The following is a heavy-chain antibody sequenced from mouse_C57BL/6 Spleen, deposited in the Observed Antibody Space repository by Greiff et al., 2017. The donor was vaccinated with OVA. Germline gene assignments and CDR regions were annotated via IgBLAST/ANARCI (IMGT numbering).Heavy chain of an antibody. D-gene: IGHD2-4*01. CDR1: GYTFPSYC. CDR2: IDPSDSYT. V-gene: IGHV1-59*01. J-gene: IGHJ2*01. Sequence: VQLQQPGAELVRPGSSVTLSCKASGYTFPSYCLHWVKPRPGQGLSLIGVIDPSDSYTNYNQKFKGKATLTVDTSSRTAYMPLSSLTSEDSAGYYCARGKDYYDYGGDYWGQGTTLTVSS. CDR3: ARGKDYYDYGGDY.